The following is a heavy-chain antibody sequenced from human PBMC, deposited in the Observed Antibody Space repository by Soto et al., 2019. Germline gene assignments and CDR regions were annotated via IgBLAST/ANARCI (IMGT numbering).Heavy chain of an antibody. Sequence: VQLVESGGGVVQPGRSLRLSCAASGFNFSSYEMNWVRQAPGKTLEWVSYISSAGDSSYYADSVKSRFTISRDNAKNSLYLQMNSLRVEDTAVYYCARVYCSTTTCHVQAFDSWGQGTLVTVSS. J-gene: IGHJ4*02. D-gene: IGHD2-2*01. V-gene: IGHV3-48*03. CDR3: ARVYCSTTTCHVQAFDS. CDR2: ISSAGDSS. CDR1: GFNFSSYE.